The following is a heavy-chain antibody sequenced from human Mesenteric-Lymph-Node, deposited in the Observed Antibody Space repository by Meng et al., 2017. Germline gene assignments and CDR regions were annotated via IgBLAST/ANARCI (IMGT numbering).Heavy chain of an antibody. CDR1: GGSISSRDYY. CDR2: IYYSGST. Sequence: PESGPGLVQTSQTLSLTCTVSGGSISSRDYYWSWIRQPPGKGLEWIGYIYYSGSTYSNASLKSRVTISIDRSKNQFSLKLSSVTAADTAVYYCARGFLSFVRVFDYWGQGTLVTVSS. D-gene: IGHD2/OR15-2a*01. J-gene: IGHJ4*02. CDR3: ARGFLSFVRVFDY. V-gene: IGHV4-30-4*01.